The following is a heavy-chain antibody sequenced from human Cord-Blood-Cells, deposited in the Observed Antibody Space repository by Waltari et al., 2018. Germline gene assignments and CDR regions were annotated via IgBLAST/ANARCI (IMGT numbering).Heavy chain of an antibody. CDR1: GYTFTSYD. Sequence: QVQLVQSGAEVKKPGASVKVSCKASGYTFTSYDINWVRQATGQGLECMGWVNPNSGNTGYAQKFKGRVTITRNTSISTAYMELSSLRSEDTAVYYCARGPNSSSYYFDYWGQGTLVTVSS. V-gene: IGHV1-8*03. J-gene: IGHJ4*02. D-gene: IGHD6-6*01. CDR3: ARGPNSSSYYFDY. CDR2: VNPNSGNT.